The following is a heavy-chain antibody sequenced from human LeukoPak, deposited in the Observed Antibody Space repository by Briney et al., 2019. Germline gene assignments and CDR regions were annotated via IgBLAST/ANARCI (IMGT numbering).Heavy chain of an antibody. V-gene: IGHV1-18*01. J-gene: IGHJ4*02. Sequence: GASVKVSCKASGGTFSSYAISWVRQAPGQGLGWMGWIRGYNGNTNYAQSLQGRVTMTTDTSTSTAYMELRNLRSDDTAVYYCARAGTVPEFDYWGQGTLVTVSS. D-gene: IGHD6-13*01. CDR1: GGTFSSYA. CDR3: ARAGTVPEFDY. CDR2: IRGYNGNT.